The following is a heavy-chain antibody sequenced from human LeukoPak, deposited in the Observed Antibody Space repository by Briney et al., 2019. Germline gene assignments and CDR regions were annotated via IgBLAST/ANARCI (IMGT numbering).Heavy chain of an antibody. CDR1: GGSFSGYY. J-gene: IGHJ4*02. Sequence: SETLSLTCAVYGGSFSGYYWSWIRQPPGKGLEWIGEINHSGSTNYNSSLKSRVTISVDTSKNQFSLKLSSVTAADTAVYYCARLHMITFGGVMLDYWGQGTLVTVSS. CDR2: INHSGST. D-gene: IGHD3-16*01. V-gene: IGHV4-34*01. CDR3: ARLHMITFGGVMLDY.